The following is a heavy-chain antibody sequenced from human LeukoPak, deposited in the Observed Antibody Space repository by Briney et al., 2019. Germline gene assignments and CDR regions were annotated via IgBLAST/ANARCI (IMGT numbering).Heavy chain of an antibody. CDR1: GSTFSDYA. CDR2: ISGSGGST. D-gene: IGHD4-17*01. J-gene: IGHJ4*02. CDR3: ARCTTGNTHYPIDY. V-gene: IGHV3-23*01. Sequence: PGGSLRLSCAASGSTFSDYAMSWVRQAPGKGLEWVSGISGSGGSTYYADPVKGRFTISRDNSKNTLYLQMNSLRAEDTAVYYCARCTTGNTHYPIDYWGQGTLVTVSS.